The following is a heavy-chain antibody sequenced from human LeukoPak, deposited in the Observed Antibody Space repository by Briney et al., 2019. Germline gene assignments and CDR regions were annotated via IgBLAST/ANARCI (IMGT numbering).Heavy chain of an antibody. V-gene: IGHV1-2*02. J-gene: IGHJ4*02. CDR3: ARQEYGDYRCLDY. Sequence: GASVKVSCKASGYIFTAYYLHWVRQAPGQGLEWMGWINPDSGDTKFAQKFQGRVSMTRDTSISTAYMELSGLRSDATAVYYCARQEYGDYRCLDYWGQGTLVTVSS. CDR2: INPDSGDT. D-gene: IGHD4-17*01. CDR1: GYIFTAYY.